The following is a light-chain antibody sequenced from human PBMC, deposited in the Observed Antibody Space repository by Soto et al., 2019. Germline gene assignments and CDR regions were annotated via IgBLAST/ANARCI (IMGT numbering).Light chain of an antibody. V-gene: IGLV2-14*03. CDR1: SSDVGAYDY. CDR2: DVS. CDR3: CSYTTITAPSYV. J-gene: IGLJ1*01. Sequence: QSALTQPASVSGSPGQSITISCTGTSSDVGAYDYVSWYQQHPGKAPKLMIYDVSNRPSGLSDRLSGSKSGNTASLTISGLQAEDEADYYCCSYTTITAPSYVFGTGTKLAVL.